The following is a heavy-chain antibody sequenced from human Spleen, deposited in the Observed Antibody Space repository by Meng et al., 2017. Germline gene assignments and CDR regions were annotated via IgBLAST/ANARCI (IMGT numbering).Heavy chain of an antibody. CDR2: IDPKNGDT. V-gene: IGHV1-2*06. CDR1: GYHSPDYY. J-gene: IGHJ4*02. Sequence: QVMTGHSGSEMQKPGASVKCSRNPSGYHSPDYYLRWVRQAPGQGLQWMGRIDPKNGDTHYAQKFQGRVTMTGDTSISTAYMDLSGLRSDDTAVYYCARDEDISAAGKLFGDYWGQGTLVTVSS. CDR3: ARDEDISAAGKLFGDY. D-gene: IGHD6-13*01.